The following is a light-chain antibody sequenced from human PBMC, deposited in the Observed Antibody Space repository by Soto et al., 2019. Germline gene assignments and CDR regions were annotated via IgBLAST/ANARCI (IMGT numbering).Light chain of an antibody. CDR3: QQYNSYSWT. CDR2: DSS. V-gene: IGKV1-5*01. Sequence: DIQMTQSPSTLSASVGDRVTITCRASQSISSWLAWYQQKPWKAPKLLIYDSSSLESGVPSRFSGSGSGTEFTLTISSRKPDDFATYYFQQYNSYSWTFGQGTKVEIK. J-gene: IGKJ1*01. CDR1: QSISSW.